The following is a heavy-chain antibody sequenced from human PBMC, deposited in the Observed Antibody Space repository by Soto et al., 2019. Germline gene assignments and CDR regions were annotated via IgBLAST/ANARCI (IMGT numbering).Heavy chain of an antibody. CDR2: IYTSGST. D-gene: IGHD4-17*01. Sequence: SETLSLTCTVSGGSISSYYWSWIRQPAGKGLEWIGRIYTSGSTNYNPSLKSRVTMSVDTSKNQFSLKLSSVTAADTAVYYCARDHDYGDYVDYYYYYGMDVWGQGTTVTVSS. CDR1: GGSISSYY. CDR3: ARDHDYGDYVDYYYYYGMDV. V-gene: IGHV4-4*07. J-gene: IGHJ6*02.